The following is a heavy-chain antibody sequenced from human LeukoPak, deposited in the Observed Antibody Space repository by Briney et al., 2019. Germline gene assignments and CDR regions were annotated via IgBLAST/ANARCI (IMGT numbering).Heavy chain of an antibody. CDR3: AREATVAIGY. CDR2: IKHNSGRT. CDR1: GYTFTGYY. V-gene: IGHV1-2*02. Sequence: ASVKVSCKGSGYTFTGYYMHGVRQAPGQGGEWMGWIKHNSGRTNYAQKFQGNDTMTTDTSISTAYMDLGRLRSHDTAVYYCAREATVAIGYWGQGTLVTVSS. J-gene: IGHJ4*02. D-gene: IGHD4-11*01.